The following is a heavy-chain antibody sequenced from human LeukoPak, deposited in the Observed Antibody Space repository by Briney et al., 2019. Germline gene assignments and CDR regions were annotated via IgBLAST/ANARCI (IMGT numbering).Heavy chain of an antibody. CDR1: GGSITSSNW. CDR2: IYHSGST. Sequence: PSGTLSLTCTVSGGSITSSNWWSWVRQPPGKGLEWIGEIYHSGSTNYQASLKSRVTMSVDKSKDQFSLKLSSVTAADTAVYYCVKRGNVANFDSWGQGILVTVSS. D-gene: IGHD5-12*01. V-gene: IGHV4-4*02. CDR3: VKRGNVANFDS. J-gene: IGHJ4*02.